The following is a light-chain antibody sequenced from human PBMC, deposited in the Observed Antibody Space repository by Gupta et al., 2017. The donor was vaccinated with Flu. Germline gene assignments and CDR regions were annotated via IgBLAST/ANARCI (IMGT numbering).Light chain of an antibody. Sequence: SFILTQSPSVSVAPGQTASIACGGNNIGSETVHWYQQKPGQAPVLVLYDDDFRPSGIPERFSGSNSGNTATLTIRRGEAGDEADYYCQVWDTASDHWLFGEGTTRTVV. V-gene: IGLV3-21*02. CDR1: NIGSET. CDR2: DDD. J-gene: IGLJ3*02. CDR3: QVWDTASDHWL.